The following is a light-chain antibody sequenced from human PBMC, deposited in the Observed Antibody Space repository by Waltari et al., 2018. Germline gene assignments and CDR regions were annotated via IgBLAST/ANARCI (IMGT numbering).Light chain of an antibody. CDR1: RSDVGGYNY. Sequence: QSALTQPPSASGSPGQSVTISCTGTRSDVGGYNYVSWYQQHPGKVPKVIKYEVTKRASGVPDRFSGSKSGNPASLPVSGLQAEDEADYYCTSYAGSNNYVFGTGTKVTVL. CDR3: TSYAGSNNYV. CDR2: EVT. V-gene: IGLV2-8*01. J-gene: IGLJ1*01.